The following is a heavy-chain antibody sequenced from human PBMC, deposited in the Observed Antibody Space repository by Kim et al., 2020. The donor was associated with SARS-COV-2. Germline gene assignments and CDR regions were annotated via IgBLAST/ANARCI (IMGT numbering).Heavy chain of an antibody. CDR2: IRNKANSHTT. D-gene: IGHD1-26*01. V-gene: IGHV3-72*01. J-gene: IGHJ4*02. CDR1: GFTFSDHY. CDR3: TRAATRYYFDY. Sequence: GGSLRLSCAASGFTFSDHYMDWVRQAPGRGLEWVGRIRNKANSHTTQYAASVKGRFTISRDDSKNSLSLQMNSLITEDTAVYYCTRAATRYYFDYWGQG.